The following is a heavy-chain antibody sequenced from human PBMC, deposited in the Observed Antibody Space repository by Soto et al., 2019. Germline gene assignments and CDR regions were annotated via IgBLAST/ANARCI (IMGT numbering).Heavy chain of an antibody. CDR2: IYYTGST. V-gene: IGHV4-61*01. CDR1: AGSVSSGTYY. CDR3: ARSHSGAYYSGYSFDL. J-gene: IGHJ4*02. D-gene: IGHD3-22*01. Sequence: SETLSLTCPVSAGSVSSGTYYWSWVRQPPGKGMEWIGYIYYTGSTNYNPSLKSRVTISLDTSNNQFSLKLSSVTAADTAVYYCARSHSGAYYSGYSFDLWGQGTLVTVSS.